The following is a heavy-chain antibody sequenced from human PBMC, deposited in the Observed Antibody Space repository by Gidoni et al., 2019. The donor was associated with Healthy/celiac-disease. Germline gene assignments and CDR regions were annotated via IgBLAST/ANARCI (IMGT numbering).Heavy chain of an antibody. CDR3: ARPLWFGELLGGMDV. Sequence: QVQPVESGGGVVQPGRSLSLSCAASGFLFTSYGMHWVREAPGKGLEWVAVIWYDGSNKYYADSVKGQFTISRDNSKNTLYLQMNSLRAEDTAVYYCARPLWFGELLGGMDVWGQGTTVTVSS. D-gene: IGHD3-10*01. V-gene: IGHV3-33*01. CDR1: GFLFTSYG. J-gene: IGHJ6*02. CDR2: IWYDGSNK.